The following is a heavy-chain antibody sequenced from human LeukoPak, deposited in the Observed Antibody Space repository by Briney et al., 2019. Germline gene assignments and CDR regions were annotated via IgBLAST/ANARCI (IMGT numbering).Heavy chain of an antibody. CDR2: ISSSSSYI. CDR1: GFTFSDYY. Sequence: GGSLRLSCAASGFTFSDYYMSWIRQAPGKGLEWVSSISSSSSYIYYADSVKGRFTISRDNAKNSLYLQMNSLRAEDTAVYYCARVVVVAATDYFDYWGQGTLVTVSS. D-gene: IGHD2-15*01. J-gene: IGHJ4*02. CDR3: ARVVVVAATDYFDY. V-gene: IGHV3-11*06.